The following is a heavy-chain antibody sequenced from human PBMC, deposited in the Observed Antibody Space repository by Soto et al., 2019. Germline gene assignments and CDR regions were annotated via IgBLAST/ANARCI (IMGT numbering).Heavy chain of an antibody. CDR2: ITISSNKI. J-gene: IGHJ4*01. CDR3: ARDYYYDSSGYSPLDY. V-gene: IGHV3-21*01. Sequence: XESLRLYCASSGFTFTRYSMNWVRQAPGKGLEWVSSITISSNKIYYADSVKGRFTISRDNAKNSLYLQMNSLRAEDTAVYYCARDYYYDSSGYSPLDYWGHGTLVTVSS. D-gene: IGHD3-22*01. CDR1: GFTFTRYS.